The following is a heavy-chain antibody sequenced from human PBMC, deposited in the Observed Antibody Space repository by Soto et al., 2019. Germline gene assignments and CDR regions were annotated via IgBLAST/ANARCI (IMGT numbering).Heavy chain of an antibody. Sequence: SVKVSCKASGGTFSSYAISWVRQAPGDGLDWLGGIIPIFGTANYAQKFQGRVTITADESTRTAYMELSSLRSEDSGVYYCARRSVDTAMVTVHYYYYGMDVWGQGATVTVSS. D-gene: IGHD5-18*01. CDR1: GGTFSSYA. CDR3: ARRSVDTAMVTVHYYYYGMDV. J-gene: IGHJ6*02. CDR2: IIPIFGTA. V-gene: IGHV1-69*13.